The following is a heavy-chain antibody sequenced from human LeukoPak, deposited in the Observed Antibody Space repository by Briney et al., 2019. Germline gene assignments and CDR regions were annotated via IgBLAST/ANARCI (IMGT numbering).Heavy chain of an antibody. CDR1: GYTFTSYA. V-gene: IGHV1-3*01. Sequence: ASVKVSCKASGYTFTSYAMHWVRQAPGQRLEWMGWINAGNGNTKYSQKFQGRVTMTRDTSTSTVYMELSSLRSEDTAVYYCARDLEYYGSFDYWGQGTLVTVSS. CDR3: ARDLEYYGSFDY. D-gene: IGHD3-10*01. J-gene: IGHJ4*02. CDR2: INAGNGNT.